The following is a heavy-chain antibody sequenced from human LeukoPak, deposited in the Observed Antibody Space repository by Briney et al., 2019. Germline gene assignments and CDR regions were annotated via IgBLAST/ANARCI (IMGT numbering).Heavy chain of an antibody. J-gene: IGHJ4*02. V-gene: IGHV4-39*01. D-gene: IGHD2-2*01. Sequence: SETLSLTCTVSGCTISSSSYYWGWIRQPPGKGLEWIGSIYYSGSTYYNPSLKSRVTISVDTSKNQFSLKLSSVTAADTAVYYCARHCAVPAAIRGYFDYWGQGTLVTVSS. CDR3: ARHCAVPAAIRGYFDY. CDR1: GCTISSSSYY. CDR2: IYYSGST.